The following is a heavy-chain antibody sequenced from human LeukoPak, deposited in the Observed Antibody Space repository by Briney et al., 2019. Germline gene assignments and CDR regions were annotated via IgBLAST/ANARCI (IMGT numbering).Heavy chain of an antibody. V-gene: IGHV1-2*04. CDR2: INLNTGGA. D-gene: IGHD1-26*01. J-gene: IGHJ4*02. CDR1: GYTFADYF. CDR3: ARDLTSTSNWEFDY. Sequence: ASVKVSCKASGYTFADYFIHWVRQAPGQGLEWMGRINLNTGGAEYAPKFQGWVTMTRDTSTSTAYVEVNRLISDDTAVYYCARDLTSTSNWEFDYWGQGTLVIVSS.